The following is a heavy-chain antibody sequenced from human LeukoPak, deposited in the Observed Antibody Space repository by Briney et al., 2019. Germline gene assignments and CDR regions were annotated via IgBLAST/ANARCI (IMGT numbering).Heavy chain of an antibody. J-gene: IGHJ4*02. CDR2: INYSGNT. D-gene: IGHD3-16*01. CDR3: ARLVLSYGNAFDH. CDR1: SGSISGSDYY. Sequence: PSETLSLTCTVSSGSISGSDYYWCWIRQPPGKGLEWIGSINYSGNTYYDSSLKSRVTISVDTSKNHFSLRLSSVTAADTAVYYCARLVLSYGNAFDHWGQGTLVTVSS. V-gene: IGHV4-39*02.